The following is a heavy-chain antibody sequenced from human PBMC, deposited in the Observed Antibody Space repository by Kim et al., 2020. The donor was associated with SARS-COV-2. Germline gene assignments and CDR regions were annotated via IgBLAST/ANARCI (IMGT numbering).Heavy chain of an antibody. CDR2: IYHIGST. D-gene: IGHD3-22*01. CDR1: GGSISSSNW. V-gene: IGHV4-4*02. CDR3: ARSGVIVDY. Sequence: SETLSLTCAVSGGSISSSNWWSWVRQPTGKGLEWIGEIYHIGSTTNNPSLKSRVTISVDKAKNQFSLKPSSVTAADTAVYYCARSGVIVDYWGQGTLVTVSS. J-gene: IGHJ4*02.